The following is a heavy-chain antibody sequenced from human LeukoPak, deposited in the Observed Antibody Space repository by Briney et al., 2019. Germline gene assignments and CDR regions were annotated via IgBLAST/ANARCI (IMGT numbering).Heavy chain of an antibody. J-gene: IGHJ4*02. CDR2: IYSGGSI. D-gene: IGHD5-18*01. Sequence: PGGSLRLSCAASGFTVSSDYMTWVRQAPGKGLEWVSVIYSGGSIYYADFVKGRFTISRDNSKNTLYLQMNSLRAEDTAVYYCARIHVDTSLAPVDYWGQGTLVAVSS. V-gene: IGHV3-53*01. CDR3: ARIHVDTSLAPVDY. CDR1: GFTVSSDY.